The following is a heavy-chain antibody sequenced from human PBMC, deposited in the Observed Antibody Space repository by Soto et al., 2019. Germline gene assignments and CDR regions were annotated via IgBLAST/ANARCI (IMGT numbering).Heavy chain of an antibody. J-gene: IGHJ6*02. CDR1: GGTFSSYG. D-gene: IGHD3-10*01. CDR2: ILPIFDRA. CDR3: ARDGEGKGYYYGMDV. Sequence: QVQLVQSGAEVEKPGSSVKVSCKPSGGTFSSYGISWVRQAPGQGLEWMGGILPIFDRANYAQNFQGRVTITADESTTTIYMELRSLRSEDTAVYYCARDGEGKGYYYGMDVWGQGTTVTVSS. V-gene: IGHV1-69*01.